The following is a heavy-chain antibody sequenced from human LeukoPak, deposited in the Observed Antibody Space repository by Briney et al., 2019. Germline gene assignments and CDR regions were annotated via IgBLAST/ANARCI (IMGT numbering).Heavy chain of an antibody. CDR3: ARGGGEEFGEYDVFDY. D-gene: IGHD3-10*01. J-gene: IGHJ4*02. V-gene: IGHV4-30-2*01. CDR2: IYHSGRT. CDR1: GGSISSGGYS. Sequence: SETLSLTCTVSGGSISSGGYSWSWIRQPPGKGLEWIGYIYHSGRTYYNPSLKSRITISIARSKTHFSLRLTSVTAADTAVYYCARGGGEEFGEYDVFDYWGQGTLVTVSS.